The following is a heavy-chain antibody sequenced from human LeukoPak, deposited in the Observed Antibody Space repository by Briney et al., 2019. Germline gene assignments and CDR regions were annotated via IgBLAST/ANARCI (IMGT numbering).Heavy chain of an antibody. J-gene: IGHJ4*02. CDR3: AGVSVAGTEDYFDY. D-gene: IGHD6-19*01. V-gene: IGHV4-61*02. CDR1: GGSISSGSYY. CDR2: IYTSGST. Sequence: SETLSLTCTVSGGSISSGSYYWSWIRQPAGKGLEWIGRIYTSGSTNYNPSLKSRVTISVDTSKNQFSLKLSSVTAADTAVYYCAGVSVAGTEDYFDYWGQGTLVTVSS.